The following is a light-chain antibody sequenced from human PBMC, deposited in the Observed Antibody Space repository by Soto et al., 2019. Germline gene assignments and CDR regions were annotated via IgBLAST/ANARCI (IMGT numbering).Light chain of an antibody. CDR2: DVS. V-gene: IGLV2-11*01. J-gene: IGLJ1*01. CDR3: CSSAVSHTYV. Sequence: QSVLTQPRSVSGSPGQSVTISCTGTSSDVGANNYVSWYQQHPGKAPKLMIFDVSKRPSGVPDRFSGSKSGNTASPTISGLQAEDEADYYCCSSAVSHTYVFGTGTKLTVL. CDR1: SSDVGANNY.